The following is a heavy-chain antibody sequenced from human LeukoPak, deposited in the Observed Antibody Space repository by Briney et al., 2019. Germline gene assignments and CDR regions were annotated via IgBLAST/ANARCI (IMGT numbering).Heavy chain of an antibody. CDR1: GGSISYYY. J-gene: IGHJ6*02. Sequence: SETLSLTCTVSGGSISYYYWSWIRQFPGKGLEWIEYIYYSGTTNYNPSLKSRVTISVDTSKNQFSLQLRSVTAADTAVYYCAREDPQTTVPEGMDVWGQGTTVTVSS. CDR2: IYYSGTT. D-gene: IGHD4-17*01. V-gene: IGHV4-59*01. CDR3: AREDPQTTVPEGMDV.